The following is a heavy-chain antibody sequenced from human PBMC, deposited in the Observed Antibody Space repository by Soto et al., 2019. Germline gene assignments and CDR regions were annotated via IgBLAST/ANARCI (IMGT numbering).Heavy chain of an antibody. CDR2: IIPIFGVA. J-gene: IGHJ1*01. V-gene: IGHV1-69*02. CDR3: ARGGGAYGY. CDR1: GGTFSSYT. Sequence: QVQLVQSGAEVKEPGSSVNVSCKASGGTFSSYTISWVRQAPGQGLEWMGRIIPIFGVADYAQKFQGRLTITADKSTSTAYMELSSLKSEDTAVYYCARGGGAYGYWGQGPLVTVS. D-gene: IGHD2-21*01.